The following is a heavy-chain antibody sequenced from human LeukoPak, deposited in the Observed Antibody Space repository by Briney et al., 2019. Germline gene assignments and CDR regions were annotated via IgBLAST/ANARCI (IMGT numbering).Heavy chain of an antibody. V-gene: IGHV3-23*01. CDR2: ISGSGGST. CDR3: AKDPLMELQPYYFDY. CDR1: GFTFGSYA. D-gene: IGHD1-26*01. Sequence: GGSLRLSCAASGFTFGSYAMSWARQAPGKGLEWVSAISGSGGSTYYADSVKGRFTISRDNSKNTLYLQMNSLRAEDTAVYYCAKDPLMELQPYYFDYWGQGALVTVSS. J-gene: IGHJ4*02.